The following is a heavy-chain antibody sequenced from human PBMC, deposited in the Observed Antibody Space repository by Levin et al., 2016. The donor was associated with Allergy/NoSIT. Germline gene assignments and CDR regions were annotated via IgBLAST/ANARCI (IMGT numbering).Heavy chain of an antibody. CDR3: TTHMVRGVNYYYYYGMDV. J-gene: IGHJ6*02. Sequence: WIRQPPGKGLEWVGRIKSKTDGGTTDYAAPVKGRFTISRDDSKNTLYLQMNSLKTEDTAVYYCTTHMVRGVNYYYYYGMDVWGQGTTVTVSS. V-gene: IGHV3-15*01. D-gene: IGHD3-10*01. CDR2: IKSKTDGGTT.